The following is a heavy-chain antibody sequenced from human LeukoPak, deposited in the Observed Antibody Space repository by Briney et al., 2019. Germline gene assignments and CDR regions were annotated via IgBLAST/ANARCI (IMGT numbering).Heavy chain of an antibody. CDR2: INHSGST. J-gene: IGHJ4*02. V-gene: IGHV4-34*01. CDR3: ASSLSGSPYYFDY. D-gene: IGHD1-26*01. CDR1: GGSFSGYY. Sequence: SETLSLTCAVYGGSFSGYYWSWIRQPPGKGLEWIGEINHSGSTSYNPSLKSRVTISVDTSKNQFSLKLSSVTAADTAVYYCASSLSGSPYYFDYWGQGTLVTVSS.